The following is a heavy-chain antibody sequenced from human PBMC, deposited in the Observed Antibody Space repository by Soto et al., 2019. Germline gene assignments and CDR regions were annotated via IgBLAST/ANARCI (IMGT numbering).Heavy chain of an antibody. CDR2: ILPIYGST. V-gene: IGHV1-69*01. CDR1: GGTFSNYA. D-gene: IGHD3-22*01. CDR3: AIGAPFDNSGYPFDY. Sequence: QVRLVQSGAEVKEPGSSVTVSCKYSGGTFSNYAVNWARQAPGQGLEWMGGILPIYGSTNFAHKVQGRVTLTADELTSTAYRELKRLRSEDTAVYYCAIGAPFDNSGYPFDYWGQGTLVTVSS. J-gene: IGHJ4*02.